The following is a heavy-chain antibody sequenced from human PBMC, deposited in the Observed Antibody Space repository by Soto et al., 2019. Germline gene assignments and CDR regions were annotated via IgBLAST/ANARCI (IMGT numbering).Heavy chain of an antibody. CDR2: ISYDGSNK. V-gene: IGHV3-30*18. CDR1: GFTFSSYG. D-gene: IGHD3-10*01. CDR3: AKEPEGFGELLPCMDV. Sequence: GGSLRLSCAASGFTFSSYGMHWVRQAPGKGLEWVAVISYDGSNKYYADSVKGRFTISRDNSKNTLYLQMNSLRAEDTAVYYCAKEPEGFGELLPCMDVWGQGTTVTVSS. J-gene: IGHJ6*02.